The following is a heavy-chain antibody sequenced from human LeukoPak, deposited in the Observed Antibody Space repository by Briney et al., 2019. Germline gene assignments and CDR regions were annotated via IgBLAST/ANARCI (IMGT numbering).Heavy chain of an antibody. CDR2: ITDSGGNT. J-gene: IGHJ3*02. D-gene: IGHD6-19*01. CDR3: ARDNGGGWYGDAFDI. CDR1: GFTFSNYA. Sequence: GGSLRLSCAASGFTFSNYAMSWVRQAPGKGLEWVSKITDSGGNTYYADSVKGRFTISRDKSKNTLYLQMNSLRAEDTAVYYCARDNGGGWYGDAFDIWGQGTMVTVSS. V-gene: IGHV3-23*01.